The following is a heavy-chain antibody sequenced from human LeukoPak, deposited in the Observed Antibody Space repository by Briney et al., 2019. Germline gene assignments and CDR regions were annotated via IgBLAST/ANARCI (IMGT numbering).Heavy chain of an antibody. J-gene: IGHJ5*02. CDR3: ATRYSSGWYNWFDP. CDR1: GYTLTELS. V-gene: IGHV1-24*01. Sequence: ASVKVSCKVSGYTLTELSMHWVRQAPGNGLEWMGGFDPEDGETIYAQKFQGRVTMTEDTSTDTAYMELSSLRSEDTAVYYCATRYSSGWYNWFDPWGQGTLVTVSS. CDR2: FDPEDGET. D-gene: IGHD6-19*01.